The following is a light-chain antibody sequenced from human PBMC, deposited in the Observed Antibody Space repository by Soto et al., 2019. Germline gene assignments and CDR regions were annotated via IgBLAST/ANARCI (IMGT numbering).Light chain of an antibody. CDR1: QRIGDY. J-gene: IGKJ5*01. Sequence: EIVLTQSPATLSLSPGERAILSCRANQRIGDYLAWYQQRPGQAPRLLIYDGTNRAAGTPARFTGSGSGSDYTLTISSLQPEDFALYYCQQRYVWPISFGQGTRLEIK. CDR2: DGT. CDR3: QQRYVWPIS. V-gene: IGKV3-11*01.